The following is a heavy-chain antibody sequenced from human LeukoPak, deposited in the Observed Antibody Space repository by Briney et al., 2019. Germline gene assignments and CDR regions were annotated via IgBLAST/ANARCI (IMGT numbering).Heavy chain of an antibody. D-gene: IGHD4-17*01. CDR2: IVVGSGNT. Sequence: GASVTVSCKASGFTFTISAVQWVRQARGQRLEWIGWIVVGSGNTNYAQKFQERVTITRDMSTSTAYMELSSLRSEDTAVYYCAADLRYGDYELDAFDIWGQGTMVTVSS. CDR3: AADLRYGDYELDAFDI. V-gene: IGHV1-58*01. J-gene: IGHJ3*02. CDR1: GFTFTISA.